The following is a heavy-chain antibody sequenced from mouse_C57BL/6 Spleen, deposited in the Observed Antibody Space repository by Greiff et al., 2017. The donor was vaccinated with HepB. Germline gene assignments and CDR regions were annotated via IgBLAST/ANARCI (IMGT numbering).Heavy chain of an antibody. V-gene: IGHV1-78*01. Sequence: VQLQQSDAELVKPGASVKISCKVSGYTFTDHTIHWMKQRPEQGLEWIGYIYPRDGSTKYNEKFKGKAPLTAEKSYSTAYMQLNSLTSEDTAVYFLARGGITTDACFAYWGQGTLVTVSA. J-gene: IGHJ3*01. CDR2: IYPRDGST. D-gene: IGHD2-4*01. CDR3: ARGGITTDACFAY. CDR1: GYTFTDHT.